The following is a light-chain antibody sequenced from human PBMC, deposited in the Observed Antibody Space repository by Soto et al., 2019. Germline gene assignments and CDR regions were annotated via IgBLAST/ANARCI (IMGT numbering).Light chain of an antibody. CDR3: LQYGTFPRT. V-gene: IGKV3-20*01. J-gene: IGKJ1*01. Sequence: EIVLTQSPGTLSLSPGERGTLSCRASQNLGTLYLAWFQQKSGQAPRLLIYGASSRATGIPDRFSGSGSGTDFTLTISRLEPEDFAVYYCLQYGTFPRTFGQGTKVDIK. CDR1: QNLGTLY. CDR2: GAS.